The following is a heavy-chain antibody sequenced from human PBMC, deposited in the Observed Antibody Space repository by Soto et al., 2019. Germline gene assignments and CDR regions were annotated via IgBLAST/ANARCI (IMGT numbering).Heavy chain of an antibody. CDR3: AKDRPSSYYYDSSGYPDY. CDR1: GFTFSSYG. D-gene: IGHD3-22*01. V-gene: IGHV3-30*18. Sequence: PGGSLRLSCAASGFTFSSYGMHWVRQAPGKGLEWVAVISYDGSNKYYADSVKGRFTISRDNSKNTLYLQMNSLRAEDTAVYYCAKDRPSSYYYDSSGYPDYWGQGTLVTV. J-gene: IGHJ4*02. CDR2: ISYDGSNK.